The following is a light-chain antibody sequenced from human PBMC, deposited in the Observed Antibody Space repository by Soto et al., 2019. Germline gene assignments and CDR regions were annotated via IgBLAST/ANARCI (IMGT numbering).Light chain of an antibody. CDR2: EDS. Sequence: QSALTQPASVSGSPGQSITISCTGTNSDVGSYNLVSWYQHPPGKAPKVMIYEDSKRPSGVSNRFSGSKSGNTAYMTISGLQAEDEADYYCCSFVGHSISVVFGGGTKLTVL. J-gene: IGLJ2*01. V-gene: IGLV2-23*01. CDR1: NSDVGSYNL. CDR3: CSFVGHSISVV.